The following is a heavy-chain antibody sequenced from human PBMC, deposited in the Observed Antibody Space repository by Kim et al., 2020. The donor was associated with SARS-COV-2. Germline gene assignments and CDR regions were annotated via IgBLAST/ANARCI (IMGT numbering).Heavy chain of an antibody. CDR3: ARVGSSWFPPPAVWFDP. D-gene: IGHD6-13*01. CDR1: GGSISSGSYY. J-gene: IGHJ5*02. Sequence: SETLSLTCTGSGGSISSGSYYWGWIRQPPGKGLEWIGSIYNSGSTYYNPSLKSRVTISVDTSKNQFSLKLSSVTAADTAVYYCARVGSSWFPPPAVWFDPWGQGTLVTVSS. V-gene: IGHV4-39*07. CDR2: IYNSGST.